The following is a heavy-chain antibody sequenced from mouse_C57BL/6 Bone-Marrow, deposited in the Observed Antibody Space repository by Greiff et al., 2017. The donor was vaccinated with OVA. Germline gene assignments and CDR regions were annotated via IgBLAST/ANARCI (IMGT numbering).Heavy chain of an antibody. J-gene: IGHJ3*01. CDR1: GFIFNTYA. CDR2: IRRKSSNYAT. Sequence: GGGLVQPKGSLKLTCAASGFIFNTYAMHWFRQAPGKGLEWVARIRRKSSNYATYYADSVKDRFTISRDDSQSMLYLQMNNLKTEDTAMYYCVRGDYERTWFAYWGQGTLVTVSA. CDR3: VRGDYERTWFAY. V-gene: IGHV10-3*01. D-gene: IGHD2-4*01.